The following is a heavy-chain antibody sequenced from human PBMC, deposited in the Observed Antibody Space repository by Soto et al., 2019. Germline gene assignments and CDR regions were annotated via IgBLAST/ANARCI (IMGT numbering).Heavy chain of an antibody. CDR3: ARYSAASGTYYFDY. V-gene: IGHV4-4*02. CDR1: GGSISSGGYS. CDR2: THHSRGT. D-gene: IGHD6-13*01. J-gene: IGHJ4*01. Sequence: PSETLSLTCDVSGGSISSGGYSWSWVRRPPGKGLEFIGETHHSRGTNYNTSLRSRVTMSLDKSKNQLSLILYSVTAADTVVYYCARYSAASGTYYFDYWGQGTLVTVSS.